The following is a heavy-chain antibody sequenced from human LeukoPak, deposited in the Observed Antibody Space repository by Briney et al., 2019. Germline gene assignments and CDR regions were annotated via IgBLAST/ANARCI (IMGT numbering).Heavy chain of an antibody. CDR2: IYYSGST. CDR1: GGSISSYY. J-gene: IGHJ4*02. CDR3: ARDNYDSSGYFDY. D-gene: IGHD3-22*01. Sequence: SETLSLTCTVSGGSISSYYWSWIRQPPGKGLEWIGYIYYSGSTNYNPSLKSRVTISVDTSKNQFSLKLSSVTAADTAVYYCARDNYDSSGYFDYWGQGTLVTVSS. V-gene: IGHV4-59*01.